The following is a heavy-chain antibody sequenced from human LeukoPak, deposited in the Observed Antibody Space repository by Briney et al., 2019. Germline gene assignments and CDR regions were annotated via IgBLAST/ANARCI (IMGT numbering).Heavy chain of an antibody. CDR3: AKDDYSYYAMDV. V-gene: IGHV3-23*01. Sequence: GGSLRLSCAASGFTFSNYAMSWVRQDPGKGLEWVSTISGSGGSTFYADSVKGRFTISRDNSRNTLYLQMNSLRAEDTAIYYCAKDDYSYYAMDVWGRGTTFTVSS. CDR1: GFTFSNYA. J-gene: IGHJ6*02. CDR2: ISGSGGST.